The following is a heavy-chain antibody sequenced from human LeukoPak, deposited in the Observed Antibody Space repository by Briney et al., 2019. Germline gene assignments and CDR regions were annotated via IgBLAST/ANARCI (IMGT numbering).Heavy chain of an antibody. D-gene: IGHD3-3*01. CDR1: VFTFSSYA. V-gene: IGHV3-23*01. CDR2: ISGSGGST. J-gene: IGHJ4*02. Sequence: GGSLRLSCAASVFTFSSYAMSWVRQVPGKGLEWVSAISGSGGSTYYADSVKGRFTISRDNSKNTLYLQMDSLKAEDTAVYYCAKAISFGYYFDCWGKGTLVTVSS. CDR3: AKAISFGYYFDC.